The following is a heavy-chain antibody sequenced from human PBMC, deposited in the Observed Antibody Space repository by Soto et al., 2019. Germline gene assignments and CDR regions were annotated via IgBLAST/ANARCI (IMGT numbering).Heavy chain of an antibody. J-gene: IGHJ5*01. Sequence: EVQLVESGGGLVKPGGSLRLSCAASGFTFSSYSMNWVRQAPGKGLEWVSSISSNSAYIYDADSVKGRLTISRDNAKNSLYLQMNNLRAEDTAVYYCAKSLAKTGSHDDWFDSWGQGTLVIVSS. V-gene: IGHV3-21*01. CDR3: AKSLAKTGSHDDWFDS. D-gene: IGHD7-27*01. CDR2: ISSNSAYI. CDR1: GFTFSSYS.